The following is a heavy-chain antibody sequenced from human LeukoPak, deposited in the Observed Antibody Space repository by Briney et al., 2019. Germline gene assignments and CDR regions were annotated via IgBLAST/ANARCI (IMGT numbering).Heavy chain of an antibody. J-gene: IGHJ4*02. V-gene: IGHV4-34*01. CDR3: VTYYFDSSGPKKNY. D-gene: IGHD3-22*01. Sequence: SETLSLTCAVYGGSFSGYYWSWLRQPPGRGLEWIGEINHSGSTNYNPSLKSRVTISVDTSKKQFSLKLSSVTAADTAVYYCVTYYFDSSGPKKNYWGQGTLVTVSS. CDR2: INHSGST. CDR1: GGSFSGYY.